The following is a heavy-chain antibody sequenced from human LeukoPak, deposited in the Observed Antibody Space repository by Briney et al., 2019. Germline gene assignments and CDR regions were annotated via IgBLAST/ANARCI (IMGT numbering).Heavy chain of an antibody. Sequence: SETLSLTCAVYGGSFSGYYWSWIRQPPGKGLEWIGEINHSGSTNYNPSLKSRVTISVDTSKNQFSLKLSSVTAADTAVYYCTRGPTIFGADEGPNDYWGQGTLVTVSS. CDR2: INHSGST. CDR3: TRGPTIFGADEGPNDY. J-gene: IGHJ4*02. D-gene: IGHD3-3*01. CDR1: GGSFSGYY. V-gene: IGHV4-34*01.